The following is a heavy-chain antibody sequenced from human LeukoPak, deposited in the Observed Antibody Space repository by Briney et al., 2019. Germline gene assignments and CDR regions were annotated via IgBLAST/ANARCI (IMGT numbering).Heavy chain of an antibody. V-gene: IGHV4-34*01. D-gene: IGHD6-19*01. CDR1: GGSFIGYY. Sequence: PSETLSLTCAVYGGSFIGYYWGWIPQPPGKGWEWIGEINHSGSTNYNPSLKSRVTISVDTSKNQFSLKLSSVTAADTAVYYCARAEAVAGDFDYWGQGTLVTVSS. J-gene: IGHJ4*02. CDR2: INHSGST. CDR3: ARAEAVAGDFDY.